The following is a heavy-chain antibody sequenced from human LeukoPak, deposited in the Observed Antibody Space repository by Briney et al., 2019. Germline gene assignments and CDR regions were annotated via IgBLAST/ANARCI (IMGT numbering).Heavy chain of an antibody. CDR2: ISSSSSTI. CDR1: GFTFSSYS. CDR3: VRDQGGAVSY. D-gene: IGHD3-16*01. J-gene: IGHJ4*02. V-gene: IGHV3-48*01. Sequence: GGSLRLSCAASGFTFSSYSMNWVRQAPGEGLEWVSYISSSSSTIYYADSVKGRFTISRDNAKNSLYLQMNSLRAEDTAVYYCVRDQGGAVSYWGQGTLVTVSS.